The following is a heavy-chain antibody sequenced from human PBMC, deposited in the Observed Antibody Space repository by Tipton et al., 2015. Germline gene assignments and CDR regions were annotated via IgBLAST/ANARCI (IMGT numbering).Heavy chain of an antibody. CDR3: ARVPFDYFDY. Sequence: TLSLTCTVSGDSISSGGYYRRWSRQHPRKGLEWLGYSYYSGSTYYNPSLKSRLTISVDMSKNQFSLKLSSVTAADTAVYYCARVPFDYFDYWGQGILVTVSS. V-gene: IGHV4-31*03. J-gene: IGHJ4*02. CDR1: GDSISSGGYY. CDR2: SYYSGST.